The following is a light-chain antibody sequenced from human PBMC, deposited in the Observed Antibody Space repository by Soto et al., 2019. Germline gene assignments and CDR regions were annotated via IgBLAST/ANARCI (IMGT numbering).Light chain of an antibody. J-gene: IGKJ3*01. Sequence: DIQMTQSPSTLSASVGDRVTITCRASQSISSWLAWYQQKPGKAPKLLIHDASSLQSGVPSRFSGSGSGTEFTLTISSLQPDDFATYYCQHYNSFSSFGPGTTVEIK. CDR3: QHYNSFSS. CDR1: QSISSW. V-gene: IGKV1-5*01. CDR2: DAS.